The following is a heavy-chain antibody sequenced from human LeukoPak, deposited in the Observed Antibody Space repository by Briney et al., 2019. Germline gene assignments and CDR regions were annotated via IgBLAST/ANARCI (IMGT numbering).Heavy chain of an antibody. Sequence: ASVKVSCKASGYTFTGYGISWVRQAPGQGLEWMGWISAYNGNTNYAQKLQGRVTMTTDTSTSTAYMELRSLRSDDTAVYYCARDPPGWLVTCFDYWGQGTLVTVSS. D-gene: IGHD6-19*01. CDR1: GYTFTGYG. J-gene: IGHJ4*02. V-gene: IGHV1-18*01. CDR3: ARDPPGWLVTCFDY. CDR2: ISAYNGNT.